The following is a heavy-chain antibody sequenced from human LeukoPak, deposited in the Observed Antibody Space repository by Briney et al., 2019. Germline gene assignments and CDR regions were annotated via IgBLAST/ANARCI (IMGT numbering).Heavy chain of an antibody. CDR3: AKDLSTVFDALNI. J-gene: IGHJ3*02. CDR2: ISGDGATT. Sequence: PGGSLRLSCAASGFTFDDYAMHWVRQAPGKGLEWVSLISGDGATTYYAASVKGRFTISRDNKKNFLYLQMNNLGTEDTALFYCAKDLSTVFDALNIWGQATLVTVSS. V-gene: IGHV3-43*02. CDR1: GFTFDDYA. D-gene: IGHD4-17*01.